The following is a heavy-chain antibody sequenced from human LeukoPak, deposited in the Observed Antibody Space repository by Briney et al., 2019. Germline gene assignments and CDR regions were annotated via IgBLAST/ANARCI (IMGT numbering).Heavy chain of an antibody. D-gene: IGHD3-22*01. V-gene: IGHV3-33*06. CDR2: IWSDGSNK. Sequence: GGSLRLSCGASGFTFRTHGMHWVRQAPGKGLEWVAIIWSDGSNKYYTDSVKGRFTISRDNSKNTLYVQVNSLGTEDTAAYYCAKGSYYDSSGSFYFDYWGQGTLVTVSS. CDR1: GFTFRTHG. J-gene: IGHJ4*02. CDR3: AKGSYYDSSGSFYFDY.